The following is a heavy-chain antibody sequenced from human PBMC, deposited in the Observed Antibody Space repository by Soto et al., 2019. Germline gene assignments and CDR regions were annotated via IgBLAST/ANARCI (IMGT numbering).Heavy chain of an antibody. CDR3: VKDAVSSFFEGFHN. Sequence: EVQLVESGGALVQPGGSLRLSCAASGFTFNDYAMHWVRQAPGKGLEWVSGINWNSATIAYADSVKGPFTISRDNAKNSLNLQMNSLRAEDTALYYCVKDAVSSFFEGFHNWGQGTLVAVSS. D-gene: IGHD6-13*01. CDR1: GFTFNDYA. V-gene: IGHV3-9*01. J-gene: IGHJ1*01. CDR2: INWNSATI.